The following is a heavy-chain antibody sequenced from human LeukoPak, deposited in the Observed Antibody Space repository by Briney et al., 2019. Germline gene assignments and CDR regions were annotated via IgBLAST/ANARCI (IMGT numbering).Heavy chain of an antibody. CDR3: AKCTQDTAMVSPAFDI. D-gene: IGHD5-18*01. CDR1: GFTFSNYW. J-gene: IGHJ3*02. V-gene: IGHV3-9*01. Sequence: PGGSLRLSCAASGFTFSNYWMHWVRQAPGKGLEWVSGISWNSGSIGYADSVKGRFTISRDNAKNSLYLQMNSLRAEDTALYYCAKCTQDTAMVSPAFDIWGQGTMVTVSS. CDR2: ISWNSGSI.